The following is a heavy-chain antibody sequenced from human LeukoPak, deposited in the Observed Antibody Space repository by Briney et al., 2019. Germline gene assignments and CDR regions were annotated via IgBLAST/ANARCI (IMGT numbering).Heavy chain of an antibody. CDR1: GGSISGGSISGYH. CDR3: ARGVRWLVPDY. CDR2: MHYSGTT. V-gene: IGHV4-61*08. D-gene: IGHD6-19*01. Sequence: PSETLSLTCSVSGGSISGGSISGYHWSWIRQPPGKGLELIAYMHYSGTTHYNPSLKSRVSISVDTSKNQFSLKLSSVTAADTAVYYCARGVRWLVPDYWGQGTLVTVSS. J-gene: IGHJ4*02.